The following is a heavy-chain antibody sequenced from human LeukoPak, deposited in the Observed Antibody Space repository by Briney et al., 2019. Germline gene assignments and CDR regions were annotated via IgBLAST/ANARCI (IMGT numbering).Heavy chain of an antibody. CDR2: ISPAGKT. J-gene: IGHJ6*02. V-gene: IGHV3-13*01. Sequence: GGSLRLSCAASGFSLSRNDMHWVRQPTGGGLEWVSTISPAGKTYYSGSVKGRFTISRDNAKNSLFLQMNNLRAGDTAVYFCASEESRGVYGMDVWGQGTTVTVSS. D-gene: IGHD3-10*01. CDR1: GFSLSRND. CDR3: ASEESRGVYGMDV.